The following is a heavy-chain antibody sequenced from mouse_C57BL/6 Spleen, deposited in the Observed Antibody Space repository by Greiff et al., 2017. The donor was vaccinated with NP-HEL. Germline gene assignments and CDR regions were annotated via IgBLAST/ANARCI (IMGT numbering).Heavy chain of an antibody. CDR2: IDPSDSYT. J-gene: IGHJ3*01. V-gene: IGHV1-50*01. D-gene: IGHD4-1*01. CDR3: ARSTGTSDWFAY. Sequence: QVHVKQPGAELVRPGASVKLSCKASGYTFTSYWMQWVKQRPGQGLEWIGEIDPSDSYTNYNQKFKGKATLTVDTSSSTAYMQLSSLTSEDSAVYYCARSTGTSDWFAYWGQGTLVTVSA. CDR1: GYTFTSYW.